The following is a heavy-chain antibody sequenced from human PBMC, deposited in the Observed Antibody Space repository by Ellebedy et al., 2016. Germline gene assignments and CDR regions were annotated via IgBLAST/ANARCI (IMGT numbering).Heavy chain of an antibody. D-gene: IGHD3-3*01. J-gene: IGHJ4*02. CDR2: IVFSGTAT. V-gene: IGHV3-21*01. CDR3: ARDGSEWSRDY. CDR1: GFTFSVAG. Sequence: GESLKISXAASGFTFSVAGVTWVRQAPGKGLEWVATIVFSGTATYYSDSLKGRFIISRDNAKNSLFLQMSSLRVEDTAVYYCARDGSEWSRDYWGQGTLVTVSS.